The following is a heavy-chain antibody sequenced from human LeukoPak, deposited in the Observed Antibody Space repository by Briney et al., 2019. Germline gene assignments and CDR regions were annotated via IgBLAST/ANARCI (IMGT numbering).Heavy chain of an antibody. J-gene: IGHJ4*02. CDR3: AREDYYDSSGLAY. V-gene: IGHV3-23*01. Sequence: GGSLRLSCAASGFTFSGHGMNWVRQAPGKGLEWVSGITGSGATTYCADSVKGRFTTSRDNSKNTLYLQMNSLRAEDTAVYYCAREDYYDSSGLAYWGQGTLVTVSS. CDR2: ITGSGATT. CDR1: GFTFSGHG. D-gene: IGHD3-22*01.